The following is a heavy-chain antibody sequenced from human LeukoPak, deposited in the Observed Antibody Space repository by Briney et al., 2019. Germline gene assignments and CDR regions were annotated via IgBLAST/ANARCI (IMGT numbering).Heavy chain of an antibody. V-gene: IGHV3-74*01. CDR3: VREGAHIAAVGNYFDY. CDR2: INHDGSAT. CDR1: GFGFSGYW. D-gene: IGHD6-13*01. Sequence: GGSLRLSCAASGFGFSGYWMHWVRQAPGKGLVWVSRINHDGSATIYADSVKGRFTFSRDNAKSTLHLQMNSLRVDDTAVYYCVREGAHIAAVGNYFDYWGQGTLVTVSS. J-gene: IGHJ4*02.